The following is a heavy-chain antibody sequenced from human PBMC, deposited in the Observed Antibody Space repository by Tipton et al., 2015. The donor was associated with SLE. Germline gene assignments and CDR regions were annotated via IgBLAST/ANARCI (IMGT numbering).Heavy chain of an antibody. Sequence: SLRLSCAASGFTFSIYWMHWVRQAPGKGLVRVSHINSDGSSTSYADSVKGRLTISRDNAKNTLFLQMNSLRAEDTAVYYCAKGQLLRLDAFDIWGQGTMVTVSS. D-gene: IGHD1-1*01. CDR3: AKGQLLRLDAFDI. CDR1: GFTFSIYW. J-gene: IGHJ3*02. CDR2: INSDGSST. V-gene: IGHV3-74*01.